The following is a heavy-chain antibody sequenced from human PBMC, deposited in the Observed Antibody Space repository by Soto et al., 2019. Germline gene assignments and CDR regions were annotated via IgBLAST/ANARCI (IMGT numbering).Heavy chain of an antibody. Sequence: QVQLVESGGGVVQPGRSLRLSCAASVFTFSSYGMHWVRQAPGKGLEWVAVISYDGSNKYYADSVKGRFTISRDNSKNTLYLQMNSLRAEDTAVYYCAKDPGGQAVALDYWGQGTLVTVSS. D-gene: IGHD6-19*01. CDR2: ISYDGSNK. CDR1: VFTFSSYG. V-gene: IGHV3-30*18. J-gene: IGHJ4*02. CDR3: AKDPGGQAVALDY.